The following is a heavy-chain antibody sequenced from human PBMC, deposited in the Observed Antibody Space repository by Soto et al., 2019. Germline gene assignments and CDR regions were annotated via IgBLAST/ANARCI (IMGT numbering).Heavy chain of an antibody. CDR3: ARSMFYSDASNYSPFEC. CDR2: FYYTGST. D-gene: IGHD4-4*01. Sequence: SETLSLTCNVSGGSVSSGNYYWSWIRQPPGKGLEWIGYFYYTGSTKYNPSLNSRFTISIDASKNQFSLRLSSVTAADTAVYYCARSMFYSDASNYSPFECWGQGTLVTVS. V-gene: IGHV4-61*01. CDR1: GGSVSSGNYY. J-gene: IGHJ4*02.